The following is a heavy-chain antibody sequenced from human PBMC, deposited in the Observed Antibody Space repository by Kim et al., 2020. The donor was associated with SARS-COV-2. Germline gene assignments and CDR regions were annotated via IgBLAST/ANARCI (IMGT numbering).Heavy chain of an antibody. CDR3: ARESKLSGGDCYPHAFDC. CDR1: GGSISSYY. J-gene: IGHJ4*02. V-gene: IGHV4-59*01. D-gene: IGHD2-21*02. CDR2: IYYSGST. Sequence: SETLSLICTVSGGSISSYYWSWIRQPPGKGLEWIGHIYYSGSTISNPSLKSRVTISVDTSKNKFSLKLSSVTAADTAVYYCARESKLSGGDCYPHAFDCWGKGTLVTVAS.